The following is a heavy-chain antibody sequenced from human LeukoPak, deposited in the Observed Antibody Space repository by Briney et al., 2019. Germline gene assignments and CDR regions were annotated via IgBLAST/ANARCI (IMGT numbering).Heavy chain of an antibody. Sequence: GASVKVSCKASGYTFTGYYMHWVRQAPGQGLEWMGWINPNSGGTNYVQKFQGRVTMTRDTSISTAYMELSRLRSDDTAVYYCARGVGTWFGELKSNRWLDLWGQGTLVTVSS. CDR3: ARGVGTWFGELKSNRWLDL. CDR2: INPNSGGT. J-gene: IGHJ4*02. CDR1: GYTFTGYY. D-gene: IGHD3-10*01. V-gene: IGHV1-2*02.